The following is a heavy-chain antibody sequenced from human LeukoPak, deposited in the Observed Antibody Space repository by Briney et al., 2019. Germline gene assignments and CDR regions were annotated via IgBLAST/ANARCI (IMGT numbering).Heavy chain of an antibody. V-gene: IGHV1-69*05. CDR2: IIPIFGAT. CDR3: SSVEVSTDQGSHYYYFMDV. CDR1: GYTFTSYA. J-gene: IGHJ6*03. D-gene: IGHD5/OR15-5a*01. Sequence: SVKVSCKASGYTFTSYAISWVRQAPGQGLEWMGGIIPIFGATNYAQKFQGRVTITTDKSTSTAYMELRRLRSDDTAAYYCSSVEVSTDQGSHYYYFMDVRGKGTTVTVSS.